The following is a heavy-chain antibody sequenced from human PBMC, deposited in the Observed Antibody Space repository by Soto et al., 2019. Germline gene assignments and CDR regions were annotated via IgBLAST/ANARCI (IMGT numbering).Heavy chain of an antibody. V-gene: IGHV3-23*01. J-gene: IGHJ4*02. Sequence: GGSLRLSCAASGFTFSSYAMSWVRQAPGKGLEWVSAISGSGGSTYYADSVKGRFTISRDNSKNTLYLQMNSLRAEDTAVYYCAKDPREQWDDYIWGSYRIRFHYWGQGTLVTVSS. D-gene: IGHD3-16*02. CDR2: ISGSGGST. CDR3: AKDPREQWDDYIWGSYRIRFHY. CDR1: GFTFSSYA.